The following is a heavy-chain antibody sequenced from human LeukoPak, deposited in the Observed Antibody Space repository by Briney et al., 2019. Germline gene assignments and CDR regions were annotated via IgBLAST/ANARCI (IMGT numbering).Heavy chain of an antibody. CDR1: GGSINTYY. J-gene: IGHJ5*02. V-gene: IGHV4-59*01. CDR2: VYYSGRT. Sequence: SETLSHTCTVSGGSINTYYWSWIRQPPGKGLEWIGFVYYSGRTSYNPSLKSRVTISVDTSKSQFSLRLSSVTAADTAMYYCARLGLGDEACWFDPWGQGSQVTVSS. D-gene: IGHD3-10*01. CDR3: ARLGLGDEACWFDP.